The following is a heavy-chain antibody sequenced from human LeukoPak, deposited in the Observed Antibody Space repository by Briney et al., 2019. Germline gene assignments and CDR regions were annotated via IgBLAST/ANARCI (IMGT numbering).Heavy chain of an antibody. J-gene: IGHJ6*03. V-gene: IGHV3-49*04. D-gene: IGHD3-22*01. Sequence: PGGSPRLSCTASGFTFGDYAMSWVRQAPGKGLEWVGFIRSKAYGGTTEYAASVKGRFTISRDDSKSIAYLQMNSLKTEDTAVYYCTRAANYYDSSGRGYYYYYYMDVWGKGTTVTVSS. CDR3: TRAANYYDSSGRGYYYYYYMDV. CDR1: GFTFGDYA. CDR2: IRSKAYGGTT.